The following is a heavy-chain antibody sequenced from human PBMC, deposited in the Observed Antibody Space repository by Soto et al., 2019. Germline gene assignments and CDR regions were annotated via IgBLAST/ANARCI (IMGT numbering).Heavy chain of an antibody. J-gene: IGHJ2*01. CDR2: IYWDDDK. CDR3: ARRECSAGDCYSRWYFGL. V-gene: IGHV2-5*02. Sequence: QITLKESGPTLVKPTQTLTLTCTFSGFSLTTGGGAVGWSLQPQGKALELLALIYWDDDKLYSPSLKSRISNSKETSKNQVVHTMPNMDTGDKARYYGARRECSAGDCYSRWYFGLWGLGTMGTGSP. D-gene: IGHD2-15*01. CDR1: GFSLTTGGGA.